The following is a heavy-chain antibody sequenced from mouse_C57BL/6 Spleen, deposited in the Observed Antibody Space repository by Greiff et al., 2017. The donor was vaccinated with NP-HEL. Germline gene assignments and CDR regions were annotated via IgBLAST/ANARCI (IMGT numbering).Heavy chain of an antibody. J-gene: IGHJ2*01. Sequence: QVQPKQHGAYLVKPGASVKLSCKASGYTFTSYWMQWVKQRPGQGLEWIGEIDPSDSYTNYNQKFKGKATLTVDTSSSTAYMQLSSLTSEDSAVDYCARKGYGSSYFDYWGQGTTLTVSS. CDR2: IDPSDSYT. CDR1: GYTFTSYW. V-gene: IGHV1-50*01. CDR3: ARKGYGSSYFDY. D-gene: IGHD1-1*01.